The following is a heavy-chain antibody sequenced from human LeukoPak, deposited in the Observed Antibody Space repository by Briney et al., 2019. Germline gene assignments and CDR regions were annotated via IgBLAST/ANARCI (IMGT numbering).Heavy chain of an antibody. CDR2: IYADGTT. J-gene: IGHJ4*02. D-gene: IGHD7-27*01. CDR1: GFAVSTNY. CDR3: ARGLNWDFDY. V-gene: IGHV3-66*01. Sequence: GGSLRLSCAASGFAVSTNYMSWVRQAPGKGLEWVSVIYADGTTYYADSVKGRFTLSRDNSKNTLYLQMKSLTAEDTAVYYCARGLNWDFDYWGQGTLVTVSS.